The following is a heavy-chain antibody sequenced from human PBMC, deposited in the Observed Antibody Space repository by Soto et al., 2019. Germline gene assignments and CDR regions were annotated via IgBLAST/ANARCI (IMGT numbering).Heavy chain of an antibody. Sequence: SAKVTCKDSGGTLSSYAISWVRQAPGQGLEWMGGIIPIFGTANYAQKFQGRVTITADESTSTAYMELSSLRSEDTAVYYCARDQVGSSSHYYYYYGMDVCGQGTTVTV. CDR2: IIPIFGTA. CDR1: GGTLSSYA. J-gene: IGHJ6*02. D-gene: IGHD6-6*01. CDR3: ARDQVGSSSHYYYYYGMDV. V-gene: IGHV1-69*13.